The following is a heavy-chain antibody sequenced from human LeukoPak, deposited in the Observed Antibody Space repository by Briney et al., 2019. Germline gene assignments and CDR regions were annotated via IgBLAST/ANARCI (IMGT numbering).Heavy chain of an antibody. Sequence: GESLKISCKGSGYSFTNYWIGWVRQMPGKGLEWMGIIYPGDSDTRYSPSFQGQVTISADKSISTAYLQWSSLKASDTAMYYCARHRTYYYDSSGYPIDYWGQGTLVTVSS. CDR1: GYSFTNYW. V-gene: IGHV5-51*01. D-gene: IGHD3-22*01. CDR2: IYPGDSDT. J-gene: IGHJ4*02. CDR3: ARHRTYYYDSSGYPIDY.